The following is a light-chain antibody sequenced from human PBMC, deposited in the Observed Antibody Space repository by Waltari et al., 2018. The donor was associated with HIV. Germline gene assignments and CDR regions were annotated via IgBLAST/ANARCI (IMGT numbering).Light chain of an antibody. CDR1: TSDIGNNY. Sequence: QSVLTQTPSASGTPGPRVTISCSGSTSDIGNNYVYWFQQFPGTPPKVLSYKNDPRPSWVSDRFSASKSGTSASLAISGLRTEDESDFYCAAWDDIRSGWIFGGGTKLTVL. V-gene: IGLV1-47*01. CDR2: KND. J-gene: IGLJ2*01. CDR3: AAWDDIRSGWI.